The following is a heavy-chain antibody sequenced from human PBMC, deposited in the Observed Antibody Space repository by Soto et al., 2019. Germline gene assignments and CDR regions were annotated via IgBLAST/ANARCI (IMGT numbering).Heavy chain of an antibody. V-gene: IGHV3-23*01. CDR1: GFTFSSYA. J-gene: IGHJ6*02. CDR2: IVASGGNT. D-gene: IGHD2-2*01. CDR3: AKDRVSTSFYAYFGMDV. Sequence: GGSLRLSCEASGFTFSSYAMNWVRQTPGKGLEWVSGIVASGGNTYYADFVKGRFTISRDNSKNTLYLQMDSLRAEDTAVFYCAKDRVSTSFYAYFGMDVWGQGTTVTVSS.